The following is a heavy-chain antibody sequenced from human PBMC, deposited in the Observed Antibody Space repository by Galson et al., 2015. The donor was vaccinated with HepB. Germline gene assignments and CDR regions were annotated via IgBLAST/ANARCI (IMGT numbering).Heavy chain of an antibody. CDR1: GFTFSSYA. CDR2: ISYDGSNK. J-gene: IGHJ4*02. CDR3: ASLEQGPASYDY. Sequence: SLRLSCAASGFTFSSYAMHWVRQAPGKGLEWVAVISYDGSNKYYADSAKGRFTISRDNSKNTLYLQMNNLRADDTAVYYCASLEQGPASYDYWGQGTLVTVSS. V-gene: IGHV3-30*14. D-gene: IGHD1-26*01.